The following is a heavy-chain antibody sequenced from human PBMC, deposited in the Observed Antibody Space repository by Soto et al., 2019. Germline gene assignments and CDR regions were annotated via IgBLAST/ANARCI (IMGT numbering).Heavy chain of an antibody. Sequence: PSETLSLTCTVSGGSISSGGYYWSWIRQHPGKGLEWIGYIYYSGSTYYNPSLKSRVTISVDTSKNQFSLKLSSVTAADTAVYYCASRLRPKEPRVGYFDYWGQGTLVTVS. V-gene: IGHV4-31*03. CDR2: IYYSGST. CDR1: GGSISSGGYY. J-gene: IGHJ4*02. CDR3: ASRLRPKEPRVGYFDY. D-gene: IGHD5-12*01.